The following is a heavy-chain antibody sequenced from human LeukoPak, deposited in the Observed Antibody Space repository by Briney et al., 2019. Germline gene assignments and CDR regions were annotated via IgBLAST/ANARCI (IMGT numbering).Heavy chain of an antibody. CDR2: TYYSGST. J-gene: IGHJ4*02. D-gene: IGHD5-18*01. CDR3: ARAVWGYSYGYSFDY. Sequence: SETLSLTCTVSGGSISSYYWSWIRQPPGKGLEWIGYTYYSGSTNYNPSLKSRVTISVDTSKNQFSLKLSSVTAADTAVYYCARAVWGYSYGYSFDYWGQGTLVTVSS. V-gene: IGHV4-59*08. CDR1: GGSISSYY.